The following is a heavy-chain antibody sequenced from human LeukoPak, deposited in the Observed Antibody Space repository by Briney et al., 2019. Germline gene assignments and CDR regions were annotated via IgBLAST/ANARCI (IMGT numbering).Heavy chain of an antibody. CDR1: GESFSGYH. J-gene: IGHJ4*02. V-gene: IGHV4-34*01. CDR3: SRSRITGTAPYGY. Sequence: SETLSLTCAVYGESFSGYHWSWIRQPPGKGLEWIGEINHSGSTNYNPSLKSRATISVDTSKNQFSLKLSSVTDADTAVYYCSRSRITGTAPYGYWGQGTLVTVSS. D-gene: IGHD1-7*01. CDR2: INHSGST.